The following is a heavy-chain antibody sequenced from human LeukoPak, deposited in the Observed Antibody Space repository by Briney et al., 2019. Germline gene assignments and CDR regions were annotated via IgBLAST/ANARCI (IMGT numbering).Heavy chain of an antibody. V-gene: IGHV3-48*01. CDR2: ISSSSSTI. CDR3: AKVRYCSSTSCYDGMDV. Sequence: GGSLRLSCAASGFTFSSYSMNWVRQAPGKGLEWVSYISSSSSTIYYADSVKGRFTISRDNSKNTLYLQMNSLRAEDTAVYYCAKVRYCSSTSCYDGMDVWGQGTTVTVSS. CDR1: GFTFSSYS. J-gene: IGHJ6*02. D-gene: IGHD2-2*01.